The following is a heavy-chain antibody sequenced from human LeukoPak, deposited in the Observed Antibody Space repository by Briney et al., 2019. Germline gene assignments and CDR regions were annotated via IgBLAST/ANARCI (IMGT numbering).Heavy chain of an antibody. Sequence: QPGGSLRLSCAASGFTFSSYAMHWVRQAPGKGLEWVAVISYDGSNKYYADSVKGRFTISRDNSKNTLYLQMNSLRAEDTAVYYCARELNIVVVPAAMDRDYYYYGMDVWGQGTTVTVSS. J-gene: IGHJ6*02. D-gene: IGHD2-2*01. CDR3: ARELNIVVVPAAMDRDYYYYGMDV. V-gene: IGHV3-30-3*01. CDR1: GFTFSSYA. CDR2: ISYDGSNK.